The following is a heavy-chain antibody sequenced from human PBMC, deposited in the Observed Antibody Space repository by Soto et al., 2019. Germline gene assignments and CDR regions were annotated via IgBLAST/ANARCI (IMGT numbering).Heavy chain of an antibody. CDR2: TSSDGRNK. J-gene: IGHJ4*02. Sequence: GGSLRLSCAAFGFTFTRHAMHWVRQAPGKGLECVAVTSSDGRNKYYADSVKGQFTISRDNSKNTLYLQMDSLRVEDTAVYYCAREAIFGVVREYYFDYWGQGTLVTVSS. V-gene: IGHV3-30*04. CDR3: AREAIFGVVREYYFDY. CDR1: GFTFTRHA. D-gene: IGHD3-3*01.